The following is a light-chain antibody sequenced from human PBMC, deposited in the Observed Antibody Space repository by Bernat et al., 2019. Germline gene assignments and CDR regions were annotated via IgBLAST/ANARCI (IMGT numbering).Light chain of an antibody. CDR3: QAWDTNIVF. CDR1: QLGNKY. CDR2: QDD. J-gene: IGLJ2*01. V-gene: IGLV3-1*01. Sequence: SYELTQPPSVSVSPGQTASITCSGDQLGNKYVCWYQQKPGQSPILVLYQDDKRPSGIPERFSGSNSGNTAILTISGTQALDQADYYCQAWDTNIVFFGGGTKLTVL.